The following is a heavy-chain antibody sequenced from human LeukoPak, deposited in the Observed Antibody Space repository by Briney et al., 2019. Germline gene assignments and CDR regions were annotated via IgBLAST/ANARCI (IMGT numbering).Heavy chain of an antibody. Sequence: SETLSLTCTVSGGSISSSSYYWGWIRQPPGKGLEWIGSIYYSGSTYNNPSLKSRVTISVDTSKTQFSLKLSSVTAADTAVYYCARARTYRNPEWLYYYYMDVWGKGTTVTVSS. V-gene: IGHV4-39*07. CDR2: IYYSGST. CDR1: GGSISSSSYY. D-gene: IGHD4-11*01. J-gene: IGHJ6*03. CDR3: ARARTYRNPEWLYYYYMDV.